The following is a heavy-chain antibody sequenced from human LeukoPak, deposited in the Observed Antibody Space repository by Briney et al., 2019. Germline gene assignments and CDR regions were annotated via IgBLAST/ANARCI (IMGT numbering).Heavy chain of an antibody. V-gene: IGHV1-2*02. CDR2: INVDSGAT. CDR3: AALGSTMEGRIDP. J-gene: IGHJ5*02. Sequence: ASVKVSCKVSGYHFTDYHLHWVRQAPGQGLEWMGRINVDSGATNYAQKVQGRVAMTRDTSISTAYMELRRVTSDDAAVYYCAALGSTMEGRIDPWGQETPVTVSS. CDR1: GYHFTDYH. D-gene: IGHD3-10*01.